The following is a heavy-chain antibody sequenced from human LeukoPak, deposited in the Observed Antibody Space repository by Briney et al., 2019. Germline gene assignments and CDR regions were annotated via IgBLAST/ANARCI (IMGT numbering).Heavy chain of an antibody. CDR2: IWYDGSNK. V-gene: IGHV3-33*01. Sequence: TGMSLRLSCAASGFTFSKYGMNWVRQAPGKGLEWVAIIWYDGSNKYFAESVMGRFTISKDNSRNTVYLQMNSLRIEDTAVYHCARAGIDNALDYWRQGTQVTVSS. CDR3: ARAGIDNALDY. CDR1: GFTFSKYG. D-gene: IGHD2-2*01. J-gene: IGHJ4*02.